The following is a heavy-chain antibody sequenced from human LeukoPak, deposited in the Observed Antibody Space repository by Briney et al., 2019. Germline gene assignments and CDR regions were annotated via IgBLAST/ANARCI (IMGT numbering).Heavy chain of an antibody. CDR2: IYYSGST. J-gene: IGHJ4*02. D-gene: IGHD4-23*01. V-gene: IGHV4-39*01. CDR1: GGSISSSSYY. Sequence: SETLSLTCTVSGGSISSSSYYWGWIRQPPGKGLEWIGSIYYSGSTYYNPSLKSRVTISVDTSKNQFSLKLSSVTAADTAVYYCAGYGGNFIDYWGQGTLLTVSS. CDR3: AGYGGNFIDY.